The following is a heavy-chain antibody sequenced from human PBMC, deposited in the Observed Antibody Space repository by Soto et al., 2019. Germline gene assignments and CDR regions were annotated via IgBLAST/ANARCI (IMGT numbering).Heavy chain of an antibody. V-gene: IGHV1-8*01. J-gene: IGHJ4*01. CDR3: VRVYGEIDY. D-gene: IGHD4-17*01. CDR1: GYTFTTYD. Sequence: GASVKAXCKGSGYTFTTYDIDWVRQATGQGLEWMGWMNPKSGNTGYAQQFQGRVTMTRTTPISTAYMELSSLRSEDTAIYYCVRVYGEIDYWGQGTLVTVSS. CDR2: MNPKSGNT.